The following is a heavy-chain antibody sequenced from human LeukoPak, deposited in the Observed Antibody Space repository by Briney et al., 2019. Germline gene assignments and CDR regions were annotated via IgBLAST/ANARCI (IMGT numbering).Heavy chain of an antibody. CDR3: ARNYKQRLGWYYFDF. CDR2: INTNTGNP. V-gene: IGHV7-4-1*02. Sequence: ASVKVSCKASGYTFTSYAMNWVRRAPGQGLEWMGWINTNTGNPTYAQGFTGRFVFSLDTSVSTAYLQISSLEAEDTAVYYCARNYKQRLGWYYFDFWGQGTLVTVSS. D-gene: IGHD6-25*01. J-gene: IGHJ4*02. CDR1: GYTFTSYA.